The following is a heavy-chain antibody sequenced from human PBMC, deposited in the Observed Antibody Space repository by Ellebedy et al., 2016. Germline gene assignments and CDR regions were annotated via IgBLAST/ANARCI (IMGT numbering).Heavy chain of an antibody. V-gene: IGHV4-4*02. CDR3: ARGGGNHWNWFDP. CDR1: GGSISSSSW. CDR2: IYHSGST. Sequence: SETLSLTCAVSGGSISSSSWWSWVRQSPGKGLEWIGEIYHSGSTNYNPSLKSRVTISVDKSKNQFSLKLSSVTAADTAVYYCARGGGNHWNWFDPWGQGTLVTVSS. J-gene: IGHJ5*02. D-gene: IGHD1-14*01.